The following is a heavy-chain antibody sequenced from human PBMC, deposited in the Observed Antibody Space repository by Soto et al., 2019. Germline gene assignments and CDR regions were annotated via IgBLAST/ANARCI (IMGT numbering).Heavy chain of an antibody. D-gene: IGHD2-2*01. CDR2: TYYRSKWYN. J-gene: IGHJ6*02. CDR1: GDSVSSNSAA. Sequence: SQTLSLTCAISGDSVSSNSAAWNWIRQSPSRGLEWLGRTYYRSKWYNDYAVSVKGRITINPDTSKNQFSLQLNSVTPEDTAVYYCARGGYCSSTSCYWGSGMDVWGQGTTVTVSS. CDR3: ARGGYCSSTSCYWGSGMDV. V-gene: IGHV6-1*01.